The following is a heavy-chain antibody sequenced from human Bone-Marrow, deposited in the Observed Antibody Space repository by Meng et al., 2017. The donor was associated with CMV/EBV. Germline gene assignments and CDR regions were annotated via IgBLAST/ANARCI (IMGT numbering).Heavy chain of an antibody. Sequence: GGSLRLSCTTSGFTFADYAMHWVRQAPGKGLEWVSGINWNSGRMAFADSLEGRFTISRDNAKSSLNLQMNNLRTEDTALYYCVKDSQRLGTYSFDYWGQGTLVTASS. CDR3: VKDSQRLGTYSFDY. CDR1: GFTFADYA. D-gene: IGHD3-16*01. CDR2: INWNSGRM. J-gene: IGHJ4*02. V-gene: IGHV3-9*01.